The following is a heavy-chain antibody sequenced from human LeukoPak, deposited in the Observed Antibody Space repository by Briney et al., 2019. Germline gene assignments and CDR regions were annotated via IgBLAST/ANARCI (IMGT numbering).Heavy chain of an antibody. J-gene: IGHJ4*02. CDR2: ISYDGSNK. Sequence: GGSLRLSCAASGFTFSSYGMHWVRQAPGKGLEWVAVISYDGSNKYYADSVKGRFTISRDNSKNTLYLQMNSLRAEDTAVYYCAKVVLDEYSYGYYYWGQGTLVTVSS. CDR1: GFTFSSYG. V-gene: IGHV3-30*18. D-gene: IGHD5-18*01. CDR3: AKVVLDEYSYGYYY.